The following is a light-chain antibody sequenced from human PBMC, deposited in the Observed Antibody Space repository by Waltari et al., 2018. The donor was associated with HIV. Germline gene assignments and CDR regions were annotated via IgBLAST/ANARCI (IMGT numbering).Light chain of an antibody. J-gene: IGLJ2*01. V-gene: IGLV1-47*01. CDR2: RKI. Sequence: QSVLTQPPSASGTTGQRVTISCSGSSSNIESNYVYWYQQIPGTAPNLLIARKIQRPSGVRDRFSGSKSGTSACLAISGLRSEDEADDCWAAWDDSLSGRVFGGGTKLTVL. CDR3: AAWDDSLSGRV. CDR1: SSNIESNY.